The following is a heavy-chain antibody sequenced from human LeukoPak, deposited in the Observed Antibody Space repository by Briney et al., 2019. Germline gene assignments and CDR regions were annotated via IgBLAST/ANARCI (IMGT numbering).Heavy chain of an antibody. J-gene: IGHJ4*02. Sequence: GGSLRLSCAASGFTVSSNYMSWVRQAPGKGLEWVSVLYSSGSTYYADSVKGRFTTSRDNSKNMLYLQMNSLRAEDTAVYYCARELNWGGRYFDSWGQGTPVIVSS. CDR3: ARELNWGGRYFDS. CDR2: LYSSGST. D-gene: IGHD7-27*01. V-gene: IGHV3-53*01. CDR1: GFTVSSNY.